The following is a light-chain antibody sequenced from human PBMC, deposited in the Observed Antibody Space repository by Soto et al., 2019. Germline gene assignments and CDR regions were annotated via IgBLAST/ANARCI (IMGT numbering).Light chain of an antibody. V-gene: IGLV1-47*01. Sequence: QSVLTQPPSASGTPGQRVNISCSGSSSNIGSNYVYWYQQLPGTAPKLLIYRNDQRPSGVPDRFSGYKSGTSASLAIIGLRSEDEAHYHCASWDDTLTGLLFGGGTKLTVL. J-gene: IGLJ2*01. CDR3: ASWDDTLTGLL. CDR1: SSNIGSNY. CDR2: RND.